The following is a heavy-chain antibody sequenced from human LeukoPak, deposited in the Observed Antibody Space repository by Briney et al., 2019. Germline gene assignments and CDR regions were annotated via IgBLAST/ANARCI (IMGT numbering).Heavy chain of an antibody. Sequence: ASVKVSCKASGYTFTSYDINWVRQATGQGLEWMGWMNPNSGNTGYAQKFQDRVTMTRNTSISTAYMELSSLRSEDTAVYYCARIDSSSWYVYYYYGMDVWGQGTTVTVSS. D-gene: IGHD6-13*01. CDR2: MNPNSGNT. CDR3: ARIDSSSWYVYYYYGMDV. J-gene: IGHJ6*02. V-gene: IGHV1-8*01. CDR1: GYTFTSYD.